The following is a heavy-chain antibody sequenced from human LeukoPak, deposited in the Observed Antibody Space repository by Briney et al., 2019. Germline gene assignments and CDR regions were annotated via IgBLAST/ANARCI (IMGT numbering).Heavy chain of an antibody. CDR2: ISSSSSYI. Sequence: GGSLRLSCAASGFTFSSYSMNWVRQAPGKGLEWVSSISSSSSYIYYADSVKGRFTISRDNAKNSLYPQMNSLRAEDTAVYYCAREHYDSSGYYPLGYWGQGTLVTVSS. D-gene: IGHD3-22*01. CDR1: GFTFSSYS. CDR3: AREHYDSSGYYPLGY. J-gene: IGHJ4*02. V-gene: IGHV3-21*01.